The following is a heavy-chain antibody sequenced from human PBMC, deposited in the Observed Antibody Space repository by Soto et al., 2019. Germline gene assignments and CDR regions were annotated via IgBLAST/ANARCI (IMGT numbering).Heavy chain of an antibody. V-gene: IGHV4-31*03. J-gene: IGHJ4*02. CDR2: IYYSGGT. D-gene: IGHD1-26*01. CDR1: GGYISSGGYY. CDR3: ARDSKELAYFDY. Sequence: SETLSLTCTVSGGYISSGGYYWSWIRQHPGKGLEWIGYIYYSGGTYYNPSLKSRVTISVDTSKNQFSLKLSSVTAADTAVYYCARDSKELAYFDYWGQGTLVTVSS.